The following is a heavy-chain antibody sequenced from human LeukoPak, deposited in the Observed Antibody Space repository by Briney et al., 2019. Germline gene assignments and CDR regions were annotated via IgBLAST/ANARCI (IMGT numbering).Heavy chain of an antibody. CDR2: MNPNSGNT. CDR1: GYTFTSYD. CDR3: ARGRYCSSTSCYYRGFDY. D-gene: IGHD2-2*01. V-gene: IGHV1-8*01. J-gene: IGHJ4*02. Sequence: GASVKVSCKASGYTFTSYDINWVRQVTGQGLEWMGWMNPNSGNTGYAQKFQGRVTMTRNTSISTAYMELSSLRSEDTAVYYCARGRYCSSTSCYYRGFDYWGQGTLVTVSS.